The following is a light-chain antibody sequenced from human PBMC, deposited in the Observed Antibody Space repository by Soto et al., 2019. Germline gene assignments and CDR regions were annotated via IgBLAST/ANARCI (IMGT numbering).Light chain of an antibody. CDR2: GAS. CDR1: QNVGTN. J-gene: IGKJ1*01. CDR3: QQYNNGPPWT. V-gene: IGKV3-15*01. Sequence: TELTQSPATLSISPGERATLSCRASQNVGTNLDWYQQKPGQAPRLLIYGASTRAFGLPARFTGSGSGTEFTLTITSLQSEDIAVYHCQQYNNGPPWTFGQGTRVEVK.